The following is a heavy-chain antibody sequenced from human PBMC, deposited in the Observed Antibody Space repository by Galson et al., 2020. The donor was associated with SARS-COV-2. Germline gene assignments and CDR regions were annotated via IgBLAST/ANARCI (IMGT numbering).Heavy chain of an antibody. V-gene: IGHV4-30-4*01. J-gene: IGHJ6*02. CDR3: ARVVGWFGELFKYYYYFYGRDV. D-gene: IGHD3-10*01. Sequence: ASETLSLTCTVPGGSISSGDYYWSWIRQPPGKGLEWIGYIYYSGSTYYNPSLKSRVTISVDTSKNQFSLKLSSVTAADTAVYYCARVVGWFGELFKYYYYFYGRDVGGQGTTVTVSS. CDR1: GGSISSGDYY. CDR2: IYYSGST.